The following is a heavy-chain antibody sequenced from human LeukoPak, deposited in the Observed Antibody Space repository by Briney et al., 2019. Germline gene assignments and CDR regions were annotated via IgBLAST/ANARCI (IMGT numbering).Heavy chain of an antibody. Sequence: QSGGSLRLSCAASGFTVSSNYMSWVRQAPGKGLEWVSVIYNGGSTNYVDSVKGRFTISRDNSKNTLYLQMDSLRAEDTAVYFCARASQWLAFDYWGQGTLVTVSS. D-gene: IGHD6-19*01. CDR2: IYNGGST. CDR1: GFTVSSNY. CDR3: ARASQWLAFDY. V-gene: IGHV3-66*01. J-gene: IGHJ4*02.